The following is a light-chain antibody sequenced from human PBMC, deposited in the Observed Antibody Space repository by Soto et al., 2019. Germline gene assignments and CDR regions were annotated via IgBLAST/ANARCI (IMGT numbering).Light chain of an antibody. CDR1: SNDVGGYNL. V-gene: IGLV2-23*02. J-gene: IGLJ3*02. Sequence: QSALTQPASVSGSPGQSITISCTGTSNDVGGYNLVSWFQQHPGKAPKLMISEVNKRPSRVSNRFSGSKSANTASLTISGLQAEDEADYYGCSHVGGSSPQWVFGGGTKLTVL. CDR2: EVN. CDR3: CSHVGGSSPQWV.